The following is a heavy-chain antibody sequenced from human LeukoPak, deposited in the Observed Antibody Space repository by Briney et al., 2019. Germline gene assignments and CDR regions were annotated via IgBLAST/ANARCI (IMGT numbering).Heavy chain of an antibody. CDR2: IRNKAYGGTA. J-gene: IGHJ4*02. CDR1: GFTFGDYA. D-gene: IGHD2-2*01. V-gene: IGHV3-49*03. Sequence: GGSLRLSCTGSGFTFGDYALSWFRQAPGKGLEWVGFIRNKAYGGTAEYAASVKGRFTISRDDSKFIAYLQMNSLETEDTAFYYCTCDLPNAYYFDYWGQGTLVTVSS. CDR3: TCDLPNAYYFDY.